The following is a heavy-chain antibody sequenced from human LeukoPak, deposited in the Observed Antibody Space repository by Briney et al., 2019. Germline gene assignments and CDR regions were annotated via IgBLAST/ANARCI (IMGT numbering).Heavy chain of an antibody. CDR1: GGSISGSTSY. D-gene: IGHD1-26*01. J-gene: IGHJ4*02. CDR2: IYYSGST. Sequence: SETLSLTCTVSGGSISGSTSYWGWIRQPPGKGLEWIGSIYYSGSTSYNPSLKSRVTISVDTSKKQFSLKLDSVTAADTAVYYCARNASDSGTSYFDYWGQGTLVTVSS. CDR3: ARNASDSGTSYFDY. V-gene: IGHV4-39*01.